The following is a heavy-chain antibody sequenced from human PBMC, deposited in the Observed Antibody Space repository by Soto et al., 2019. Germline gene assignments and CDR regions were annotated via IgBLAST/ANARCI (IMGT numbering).Heavy chain of an antibody. CDR3: AKDGRNYDLWSPRDYYYGMDV. V-gene: IGHV3-23*01. CDR2: ISGSGGST. CDR1: GFTFSSYA. Sequence: GGSLRLSCAASGFTFSSYAMSWVRQAPGKGLEWVSAISGSGGSTYYADSVKGRFTISRDNSKNTLYLQMNSLRAEDTAVYYCAKDGRNYDLWSPRDYYYGMDVWGQGTKVTVYS. D-gene: IGHD3-3*01. J-gene: IGHJ6*02.